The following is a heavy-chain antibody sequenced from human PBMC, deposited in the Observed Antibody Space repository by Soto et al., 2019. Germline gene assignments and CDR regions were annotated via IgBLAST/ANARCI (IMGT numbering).Heavy chain of an antibody. Sequence: SETLSLTCTASGGYISSGGYYWSWIRQHPGKGLEWIGYIYYSGSTNYNPSLKSRVTISVDTSKNQFSLRLTSVTAADTAVYYCARVGYGMDIWGQGTTVTVSS. CDR2: IYYSGST. V-gene: IGHV4-61*08. D-gene: IGHD6-13*01. CDR1: GGYISSGGYY. J-gene: IGHJ6*02. CDR3: ARVGYGMDI.